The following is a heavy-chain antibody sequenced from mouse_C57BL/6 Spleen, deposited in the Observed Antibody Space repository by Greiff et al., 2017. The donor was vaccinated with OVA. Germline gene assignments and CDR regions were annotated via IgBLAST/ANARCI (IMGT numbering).Heavy chain of an antibody. Sequence: VQLQQSGAELVRPGASVKLSCKASGYTFTDYYINWVKQRPGQGLEWIARIYPGSGNTYYNEKFKGKATLTAEKSSSTAYMQLSSLTSEDSAVYFCARWANALDYWGQGTTLTVSS. D-gene: IGHD3-1*01. CDR3: ARWANALDY. CDR2: IYPGSGNT. CDR1: GYTFTDYY. V-gene: IGHV1-76*01. J-gene: IGHJ2*01.